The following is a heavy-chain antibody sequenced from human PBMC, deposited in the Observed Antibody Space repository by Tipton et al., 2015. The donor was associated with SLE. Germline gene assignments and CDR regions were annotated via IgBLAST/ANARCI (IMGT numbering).Heavy chain of an antibody. D-gene: IGHD6-13*01. J-gene: IGHJ6*02. CDR1: GGSISSYY. CDR2: IYTSGST. CDR3: ARRGIAAAGTYYGMDV. Sequence: TLSLTCTVSGGSISSYYWSWIRQPAGKGLEWIGRIYTSGSTNYNPSLKSRVTMSVDTSKNQFSLKLSSVTAADTAAYYCARRGIAAAGTYYGMDVWGQGTTVTVSS. V-gene: IGHV4-4*07.